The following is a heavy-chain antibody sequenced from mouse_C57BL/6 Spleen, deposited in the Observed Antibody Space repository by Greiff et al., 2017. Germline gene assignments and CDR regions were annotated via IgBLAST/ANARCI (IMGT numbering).Heavy chain of an antibody. CDR3: ARLITTVVADWYFDV. D-gene: IGHD1-1*01. J-gene: IGHJ1*03. V-gene: IGHV8-12*01. Sequence: QVTLKESGPGLLQSSQTLSLTCSFSGFSLSTSGMGVSWIRQPSGKGLEWLAHIYWDDDKRYNPSLKSRLTISKDTSRNQVFLKITSVDTADTATYDCARLITTVVADWYFDVWGTGTTVTVSS. CDR2: IYWDDDK. CDR1: GFSLSTSGMG.